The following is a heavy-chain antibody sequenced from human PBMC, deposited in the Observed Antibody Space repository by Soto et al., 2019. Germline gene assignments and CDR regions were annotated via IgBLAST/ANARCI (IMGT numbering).Heavy chain of an antibody. CDR3: ARADKGGSY. Sequence: QVQLVQSGAEVKKPGASVKVSCKASGYTFTSCYMHWVRQAPGQGLEWMGIINPSGGSTNYAQKFXXRXTXTRDTSTSTVYMELSSLRSEDTAVYYCARADKGGSYWGQGTLVTVSS. V-gene: IGHV1-46*01. D-gene: IGHD1-26*01. J-gene: IGHJ4*02. CDR2: INPSGGST. CDR1: GYTFTSCY.